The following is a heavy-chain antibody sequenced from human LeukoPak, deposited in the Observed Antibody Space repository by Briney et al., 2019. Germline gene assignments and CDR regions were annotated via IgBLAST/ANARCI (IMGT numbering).Heavy chain of an antibody. CDR1: GFTFSSYG. CDR2: ISHDGSNK. Sequence: GGSLRLSCAASGFTFSSYGMHWVRQAPGKGLEWVAFISHDGSNKYYSDSVKGRFTISRENSKNTLYLQMNSLRVEDTAVYYCARRGGSYFDYWGQGTLVTVSS. J-gene: IGHJ4*02. V-gene: IGHV3-30*03. D-gene: IGHD1-26*01. CDR3: ARRGGSYFDY.